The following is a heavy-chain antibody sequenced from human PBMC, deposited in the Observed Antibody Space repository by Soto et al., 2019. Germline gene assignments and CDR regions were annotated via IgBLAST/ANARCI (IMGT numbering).Heavy chain of an antibody. CDR2: IWYDGSNK. Sequence: GGSLRLSCAASGFTFSSYGMHWVRQAPGKGLEWVAVIWYDGSNKYYADSVKGRFTISRDNSKNTLYLQMNSLRAEDTAVDYCARERSSRVVVAATQVRWFDPWGQGTLVTVSS. D-gene: IGHD2-15*01. CDR3: ARERSSRVVVAATQVRWFDP. CDR1: GFTFSSYG. J-gene: IGHJ5*02. V-gene: IGHV3-33*01.